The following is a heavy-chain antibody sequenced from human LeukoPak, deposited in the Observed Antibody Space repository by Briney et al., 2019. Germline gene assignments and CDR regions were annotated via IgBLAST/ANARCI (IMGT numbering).Heavy chain of an antibody. Sequence: GASVKVSCXASGYTFTGYYMHWVRQAPGQGLAWMGRINPNSGGTNYAQKFRGRVTMTRDTSISTAYMELSRLRSDDTAVYYCARDPGDNWNDMDYWGQGTLVTVSS. CDR2: INPNSGGT. CDR1: GYTFTGYY. J-gene: IGHJ4*02. V-gene: IGHV1-2*06. D-gene: IGHD1-1*01. CDR3: ARDPGDNWNDMDY.